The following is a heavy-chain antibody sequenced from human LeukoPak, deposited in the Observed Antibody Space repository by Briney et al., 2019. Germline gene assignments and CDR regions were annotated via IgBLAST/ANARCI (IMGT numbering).Heavy chain of an antibody. CDR1: GGSFSGYY. Sequence: SETLSLTCAVYGGSFSGYYWSWIRQPAGKGLEWIGRIYTSGSTNYNPSLKSRVTMSVDTSKNQFSLKLSSVTAADTAVYYCARTTYYYDSSGYSDAFDIWGQGTMVTVSS. CDR2: IYTSGST. V-gene: IGHV4-59*10. J-gene: IGHJ3*02. D-gene: IGHD3-22*01. CDR3: ARTTYYYDSSGYSDAFDI.